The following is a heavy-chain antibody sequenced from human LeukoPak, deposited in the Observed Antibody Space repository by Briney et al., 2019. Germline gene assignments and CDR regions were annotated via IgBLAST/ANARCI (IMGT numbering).Heavy chain of an antibody. V-gene: IGHV4-59*01. D-gene: IGHD2-2*01. Sequence: SETLSLTCTVSGGSISSYYWSWIRQPPGKGLEWIGYIYYSGSTNYNPSLKSRVTISVDTSKNQFSLKLSSVTAADTAVYYCARAHCSSISCYAGSWFDPWGQGTLVTVSS. CDR1: GGSISSYY. J-gene: IGHJ5*02. CDR3: ARAHCSSISCYAGSWFDP. CDR2: IYYSGST.